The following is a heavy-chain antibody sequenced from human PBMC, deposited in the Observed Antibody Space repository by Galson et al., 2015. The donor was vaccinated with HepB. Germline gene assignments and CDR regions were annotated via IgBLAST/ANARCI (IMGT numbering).Heavy chain of an antibody. CDR1: GYTFTSYA. J-gene: IGHJ1*01. CDR2: IIPILGIA. Sequence: SVKVSCKASGYTFTSYAMHWVRQAPGQRLEWMGWIIPILGIANYAQKFQGRVTITADKSTSTAYMELSSLRSEDTAVYYCARAPPSIAAAGLNYFQHWGQGTLVTVSS. V-gene: IGHV1-69*10. D-gene: IGHD6-13*01. CDR3: ARAPPSIAAAGLNYFQH.